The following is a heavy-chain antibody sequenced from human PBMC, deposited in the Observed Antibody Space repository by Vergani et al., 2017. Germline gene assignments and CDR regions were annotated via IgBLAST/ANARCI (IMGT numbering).Heavy chain of an antibody. D-gene: IGHD1-26*01. CDR2: IRYDGSNP. CDR1: GYTFGHFD. V-gene: IGHV3-30*02. J-gene: IGHJ6*02. Sequence: QEQLLQSGGGGVQPGGSLRLSCIGSGYTFGHFDMHWVRQAPGKGLAWVAFIRYDGSNPQYIDSVKGRFTISRDNSKDTLFLQMNGLRPEDTGTYFCAKKGGSLYYYGVDVWGQGTTITVSS. CDR3: AKKGGSLYYYGVDV.